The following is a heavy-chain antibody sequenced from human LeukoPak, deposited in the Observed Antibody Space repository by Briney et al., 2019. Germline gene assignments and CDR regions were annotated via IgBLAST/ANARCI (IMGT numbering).Heavy chain of an antibody. D-gene: IGHD3-22*01. J-gene: IGHJ4*02. V-gene: IGHV7-4-1*02. CDR2: VNTNTGNP. CDR3: ASFRGSGYYSPFDY. CDR1: GYTFTSYA. Sequence: ASVKVSCKASGYTFTSYAMNWVRQAPGQGLEWMGWVNTNTGNPTYAQGFTGRFVFSLDTSVSTAYLQISSLKAEDTAAYYCASFRGSGYYSPFDYWGQGTLVTVSS.